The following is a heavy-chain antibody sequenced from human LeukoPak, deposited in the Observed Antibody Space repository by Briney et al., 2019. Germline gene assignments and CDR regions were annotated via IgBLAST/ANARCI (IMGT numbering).Heavy chain of an antibody. D-gene: IGHD2-15*01. CDR3: ARDKYCSDDNCDGGSKFDY. CDR2: ST. Sequence: GGSLRLSCAASGFTFSSYAMTWVRQAPGKGLEWVSTSTYYADSVKGRFTISRDNAKNSLYLQMNSLRAEDTGVYYCARDKYCSDDNCDGGSKFDYWGQGTLVTVSS. V-gene: IGHV3-21*01. CDR1: GFTFSSYA. J-gene: IGHJ4*02.